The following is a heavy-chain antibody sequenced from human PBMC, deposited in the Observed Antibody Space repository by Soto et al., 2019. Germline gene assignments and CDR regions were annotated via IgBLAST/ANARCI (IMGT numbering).Heavy chain of an antibody. Sequence: VQLLESGGGLEQPGGSLRVSCAASGFTLSSYAMSWVRQAPGKGLEWVSAISGSGGSTYYADSVKGRFTISRDNSKNTLYLQMYSLRAEATAVYYCAKSLTAGTSWPPPGFDYWGQGTLVTVSS. CDR2: ISGSGGST. J-gene: IGHJ4*02. CDR1: GFTLSSYA. CDR3: AKSLTAGTSWPPPGFDY. D-gene: IGHD7-27*01. V-gene: IGHV3-23*01.